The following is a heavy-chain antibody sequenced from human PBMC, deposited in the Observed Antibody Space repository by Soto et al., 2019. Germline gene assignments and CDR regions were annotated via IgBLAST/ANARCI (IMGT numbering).Heavy chain of an antibody. CDR2: IYSGGST. V-gene: IGHV3-53*01. D-gene: IGHD3-22*01. CDR1: GFTVSSNY. J-gene: IGHJ1*01. Sequence: GGSLRLSCAASGFTVSSNYMSWVRQALGKGREWVSVIYSGGSTYYADSVKGRFTISRDNSKNTLYLQMNSLRAEDTAVYYCARDRVESGYPEYFQHWGQGTLVTVSS. CDR3: ARDRVESGYPEYFQH.